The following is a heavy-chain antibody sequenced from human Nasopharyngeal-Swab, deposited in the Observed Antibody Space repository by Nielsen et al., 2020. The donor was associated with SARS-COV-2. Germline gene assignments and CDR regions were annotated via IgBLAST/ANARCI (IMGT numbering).Heavy chain of an antibody. V-gene: IGHV3-53*04. CDR1: GFTVSSNY. CDR3: ASINATYSGSYLDY. J-gene: IGHJ4*02. Sequence: GGSLRLSCAASGFTVSSNYMSWVRQAPGKGLEWVSVIYSGGSTYYADSAKGRFTISRHNSKNTLYLQMNSLRAEDTAVYYCASINATYSGSYLDYWGQGTLVTVSS. D-gene: IGHD1-26*01. CDR2: IYSGGST.